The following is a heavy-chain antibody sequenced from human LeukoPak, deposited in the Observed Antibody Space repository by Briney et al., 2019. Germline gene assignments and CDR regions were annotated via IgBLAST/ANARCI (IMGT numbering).Heavy chain of an antibody. V-gene: IGHV3-23*01. D-gene: IGHD1-26*01. J-gene: IGHJ4*02. Sequence: PGGSLRLSCAASGFTLSTYAMSWVRQAPGKGLEWVSGISGSDGSTYYADSVKGRFTISRDNSKNTLYLQMNSLRAEDTAVYYCAKDFRVGADHPHFDYWGQGTLVTVSS. CDR3: AKDFRVGADHPHFDY. CDR1: GFTLSTYA. CDR2: ISGSDGST.